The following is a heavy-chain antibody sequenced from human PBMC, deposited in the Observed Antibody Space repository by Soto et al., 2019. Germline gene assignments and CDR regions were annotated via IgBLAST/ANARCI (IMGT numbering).Heavy chain of an antibody. CDR3: ARANIKDIVVVSAAVDY. J-gene: IGHJ4*02. CDR2: IYYSGST. CDR1: GGSISSGDYY. V-gene: IGHV4-30-4*01. Sequence: SETLSLTCTVSGGSISSGDYYWSWIRQPPGKGLEWIGYIYYSGSTYYNPSLKSRVTISVDTSKNQFSLKLSSVTAADTAVYYCARANIKDIVVVSAAVDYWGQGTLVTVSS. D-gene: IGHD2-2*01.